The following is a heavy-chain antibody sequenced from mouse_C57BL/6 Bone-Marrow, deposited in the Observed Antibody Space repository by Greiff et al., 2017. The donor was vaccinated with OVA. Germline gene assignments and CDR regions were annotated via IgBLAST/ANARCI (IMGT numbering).Heavy chain of an antibody. CDR3: AKPPPSGSSSRYYAMDY. V-gene: IGHV1-19*01. CDR2: INPYNGGT. CDR1: GYTFTDYY. Sequence: VQLKESGPVLVKPGASVKMSCKASGYTFTDYYMNWVKQSHGKSLEWIGVINPYNGGTSYNQKFKGKATLTVDKSSSTAYMELNSLTSEDSAVYYCAKPPPSGSSSRYYAMDYWGQGTSVTVSS. D-gene: IGHD1-1*01. J-gene: IGHJ4*01.